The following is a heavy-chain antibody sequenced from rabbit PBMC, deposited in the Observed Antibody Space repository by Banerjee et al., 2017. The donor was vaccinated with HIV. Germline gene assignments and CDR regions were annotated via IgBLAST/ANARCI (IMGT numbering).Heavy chain of an antibody. J-gene: IGHJ4*01. CDR3: VRADGSSSAWGL. Sequence: QEQLEESGGDLVKPEGSLTLTCTASGFSFSSNYWMCWVRQAPGKGLEWIACIYAGSGSAFYASWVNGRFTISRSTSLNTVTLQVNSLTAADTATYFCVRADGSSSAWGLWGPGTLVTVS. V-gene: IGHV1S45*01. D-gene: IGHD4-1*01. CDR2: IYAGSGSA. CDR1: GFSFSSNYW.